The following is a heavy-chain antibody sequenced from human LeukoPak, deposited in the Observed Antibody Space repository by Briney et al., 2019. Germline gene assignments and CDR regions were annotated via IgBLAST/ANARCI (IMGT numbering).Heavy chain of an antibody. J-gene: IGHJ4*02. CDR3: ARDYLEESVPDY. D-gene: IGHD3-16*01. CDR2: INPNSGGT. V-gene: IGHV1-2*02. Sequence: ASVKVSCKASGYTFTGYYMHWVRQAPGQGLEWMGWINPNSGGTNYAQKFQGRVTMTRDTSTSTVYMELSSLRSEDTAVYYCARDYLEESVPDYWGQGTLVTVSS. CDR1: GYTFTGYY.